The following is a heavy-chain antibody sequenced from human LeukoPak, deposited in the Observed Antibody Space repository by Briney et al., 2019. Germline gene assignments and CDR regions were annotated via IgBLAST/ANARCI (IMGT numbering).Heavy chain of an antibody. J-gene: IGHJ4*02. CDR3: ARDRGSSWYFSPLVGLFDY. CDR2: INPNSGGT. CDR1: GYTFTGYY. D-gene: IGHD6-13*01. V-gene: IGHV1-2*02. Sequence: ASVKVSCKASGYTFTGYYMHWVRQAPGQGLEWMGWINPNSGGTNYAQKFQGRVTMTGDTSISTAYMELSRLRSDDTAVYYCARDRGSSWYFSPLVGLFDYWGQGTLVTVSS.